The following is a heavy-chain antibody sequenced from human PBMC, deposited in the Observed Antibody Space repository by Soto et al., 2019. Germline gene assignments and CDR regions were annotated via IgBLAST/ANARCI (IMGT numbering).Heavy chain of an antibody. CDR3: ATDSPSGAYYFDY. Sequence: QVQLVESGGGVVQPGRSLRLSCAASGFTFSSYGMHWDRQAPGKGLEWVAVISYDGSNKYYADSVKGRFTISRDNSKNTLYLQMNSLRAEDTAVYYSATDSPSGAYYFDYWGKGTLVTVSS. CDR2: ISYDGSNK. D-gene: IGHD7-27*01. V-gene: IGHV3-30*03. J-gene: IGHJ4*02. CDR1: GFTFSSYG.